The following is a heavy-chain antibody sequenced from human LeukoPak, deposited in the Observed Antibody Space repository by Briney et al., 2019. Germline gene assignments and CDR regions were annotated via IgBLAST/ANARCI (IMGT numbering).Heavy chain of an antibody. Sequence: GGSLRLSCAASGFTFSSYAMSWVRQAPGKGLEWVSYISSTSSTIYYVDSVKGRFTISRDNAKNSLYLQMNSLRAEDTAVYYCARDRSAAVFGVVRRNKVGTLDVWGKGTTVIVSS. V-gene: IGHV3-48*01. CDR1: GFTFSSYA. J-gene: IGHJ6*04. CDR2: ISSTSSTI. D-gene: IGHD3-3*01. CDR3: ARDRSAAVFGVVRRNKVGTLDV.